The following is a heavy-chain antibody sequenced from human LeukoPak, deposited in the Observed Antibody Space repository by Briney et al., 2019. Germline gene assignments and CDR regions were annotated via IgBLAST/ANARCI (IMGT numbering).Heavy chain of an antibody. V-gene: IGHV1-69*05. CDR3: ASDDYDSRGYYSS. CDR2: IIPIFGTA. D-gene: IGHD3-22*01. CDR1: GGTFSSYA. Sequence: SVKVSCKASGGTFSSYAISWVRQAPGQGLEWMGGIIPIFGTANYAQKFQGRVTITTDESTSTAYMELSSLRSEDTAVYYCASDDYDSRGYYSSWGQGTLVTVSS. J-gene: IGHJ5*02.